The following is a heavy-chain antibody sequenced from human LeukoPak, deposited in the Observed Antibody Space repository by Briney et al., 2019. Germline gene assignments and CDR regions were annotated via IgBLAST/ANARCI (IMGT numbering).Heavy chain of an antibody. J-gene: IGHJ5*02. Sequence: GASVKVSCKASGGTFNRNAFHWVRQAPGQGLEWMGGITPIFGSTKYAQKFQGRVTVTTDESTSTAYMELSDLRSDDTAVYYCARGRSGVPAVTYNWFDPWGQGTLVTVSS. V-gene: IGHV1-69*05. CDR2: ITPIFGST. CDR3: ARGRSGVPAVTYNWFDP. D-gene: IGHD6-13*01. CDR1: GGTFNRNA.